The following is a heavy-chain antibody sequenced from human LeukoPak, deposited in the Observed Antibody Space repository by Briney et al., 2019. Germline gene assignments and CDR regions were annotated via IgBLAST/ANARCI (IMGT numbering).Heavy chain of an antibody. J-gene: IGHJ5*02. V-gene: IGHV4-59*01. CDR2: IYYSGST. CDR1: GGSISSYY. CDR3: ARVVSYYYDSSGYYPPSWFDP. Sequence: SETLSLTCTVSGGSISSYYWSWIRQPPGKGLEWIGYIYYSGSTNYNPSLKSRVTISVDTSKNQFSLKLSSVTAADTAVYYCARVVSYYYDSSGYYPPSWFDPWGQGTMVTVSS. D-gene: IGHD3-22*01.